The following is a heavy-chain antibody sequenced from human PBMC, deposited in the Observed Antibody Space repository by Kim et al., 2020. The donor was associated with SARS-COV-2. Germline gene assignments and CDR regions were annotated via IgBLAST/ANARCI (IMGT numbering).Heavy chain of an antibody. J-gene: IGHJ5*02. V-gene: IGHV1-3*01. CDR3: ARSDFWSGYMIGWFDP. Sequence: KFQGRVTITRDTSASTAYMGLSSLRSEDTAVYYCARSDFWSGYMIGWFDPWGQGTLVTVSS. D-gene: IGHD3-3*01.